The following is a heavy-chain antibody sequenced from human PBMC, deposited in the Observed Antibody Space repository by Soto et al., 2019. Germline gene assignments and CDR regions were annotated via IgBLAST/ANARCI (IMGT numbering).Heavy chain of an antibody. CDR1: GGSFSGYY. Sequence: PSETLSLTCAVYGGSFSGYYWSWIRQPPGKGLEWIGEINHSGSTNYNPSLKSRVTISVDTSKNQFSLKLSSVTAADTAVYYCARKRRNCSGGSCYTQLDYWGQGTLVTVSS. D-gene: IGHD2-15*01. CDR3: ARKRRNCSGGSCYTQLDY. J-gene: IGHJ4*02. V-gene: IGHV4-34*01. CDR2: INHSGST.